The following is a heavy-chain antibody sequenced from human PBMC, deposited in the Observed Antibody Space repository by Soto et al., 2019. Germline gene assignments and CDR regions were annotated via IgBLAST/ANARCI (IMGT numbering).Heavy chain of an antibody. V-gene: IGHV4-59*08. CDR2: IYYSGNT. Sequence: ETLSLTCTVSGGSISSYYWSWIRQPPGKGLEWIGYIYYSGNTNYNPSLKSRVIISVDTSKNQFSLKVGSVTAADTAVYYCASSSLYGMDVWGQGTTVTVSS. CDR1: GGSISSYY. CDR3: ASSSLYGMDV. J-gene: IGHJ6*02.